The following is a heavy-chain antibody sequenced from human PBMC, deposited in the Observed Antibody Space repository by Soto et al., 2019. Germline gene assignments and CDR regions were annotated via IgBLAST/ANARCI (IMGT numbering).Heavy chain of an antibody. CDR1: GFTFDDYA. CDR2: ISWNSGSI. D-gene: IGHD6-13*01. CDR3: AKSRRQLASYYFDY. Sequence: SLKISCAASGFTFDDYAMHWVRQAPGKGLEWVSGISWNSGSIGYADSVKGRFTISRDNAKNSLYLQMNSLRAEDTALYYCAKSRRQLASYYFDYWGQGTLVTVSS. J-gene: IGHJ4*02. V-gene: IGHV3-9*01.